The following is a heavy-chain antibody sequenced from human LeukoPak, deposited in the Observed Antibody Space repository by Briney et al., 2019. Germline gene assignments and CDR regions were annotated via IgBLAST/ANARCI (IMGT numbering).Heavy chain of an antibody. V-gene: IGHV3-11*06. CDR2: ISSSSSYT. J-gene: IGHJ4*02. CDR3: AREAGGGYSGYETAFDY. Sequence: KTGGSLRLSCAASGFTFSDYYMSWIRQAPGKGLEWVSYISSSSSYTNYAASVKGRFTISRDNAKNSLYLQMNSLRAEDTAVYYCAREAGGGYSGYETAFDYWGQGTLVTVSS. CDR1: GFTFSDYY. D-gene: IGHD5-12*01.